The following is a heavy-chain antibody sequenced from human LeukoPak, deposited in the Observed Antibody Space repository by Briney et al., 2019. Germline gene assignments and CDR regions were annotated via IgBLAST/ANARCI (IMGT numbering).Heavy chain of an antibody. D-gene: IGHD2-8*01. CDR1: GFTFSSYG. Sequence: GGSLRLSCAASGFTFSSYGMHWVRQAPGKGLEWVAFIRYDGSSKYYADSVKGRFTISRDNSKNTLYLQMNSLRADDTAVYYCVREKPINGFRVFDMWGQGTMVTVSS. J-gene: IGHJ3*02. V-gene: IGHV3-30*02. CDR2: IRYDGSSK. CDR3: VREKPINGFRVFDM.